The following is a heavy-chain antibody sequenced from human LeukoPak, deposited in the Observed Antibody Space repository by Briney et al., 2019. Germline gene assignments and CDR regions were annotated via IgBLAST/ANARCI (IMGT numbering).Heavy chain of an antibody. V-gene: IGHV4-30-4*08. CDR2: IYYSGST. D-gene: IGHD1-14*01. CDR3: ARGVPKTEYYYYYYMDV. Sequence: PSQTLSLTCTVSGGSIITGDYYWSWIRQPPGKGLEWIGYIYYSGSTYYNPSLKSRVTISVDTSKNQFSLKLSSVTAADTAVYYCARGVPKTEYYYYYYMDVWGKGTTVTVSS. CDR1: GGSIITGDYY. J-gene: IGHJ6*03.